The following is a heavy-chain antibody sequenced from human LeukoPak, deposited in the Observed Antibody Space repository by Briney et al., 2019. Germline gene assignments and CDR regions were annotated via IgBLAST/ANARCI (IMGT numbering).Heavy chain of an antibody. J-gene: IGHJ4*02. D-gene: IGHD3-22*01. V-gene: IGHV6-1*01. Sequence: SQTLSLTCAISWDSVSSNSAAWNWIRQSPSRGLEWLGRTYYRSKWYNYYAISVKSRITINLDTSKNQFSLLLNSVTPEDTAVYYCARDLDSHTWPYFDYWGQGTLVTVSS. CDR2: TYYRSKWYN. CDR3: ARDLDSHTWPYFDY. CDR1: WDSVSSNSAA.